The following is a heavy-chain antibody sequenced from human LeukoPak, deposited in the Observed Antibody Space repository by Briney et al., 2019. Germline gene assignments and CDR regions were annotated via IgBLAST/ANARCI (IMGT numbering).Heavy chain of an antibody. CDR3: ARDRYKYDSSVYSERFDY. CDR2: ISSSSYI. V-gene: IGHV3-21*04. D-gene: IGHD3-22*01. J-gene: IGHJ4*02. CDR1: GFTFSSYS. Sequence: PGGSLRLSCAASGFTFSSYSMNWVRQAPGKGLEWVSSISSSSYIYYADSVKGRFTISRDNAKNSLYLQMNSLRAEDTAVYYCARDRYKYDSSVYSERFDYWGQGTLVTVSS.